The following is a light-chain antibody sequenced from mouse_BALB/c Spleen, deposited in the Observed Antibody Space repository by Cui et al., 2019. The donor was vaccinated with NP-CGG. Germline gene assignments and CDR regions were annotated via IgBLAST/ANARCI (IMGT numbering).Light chain of an antibody. V-gene: IGLV1*01. CDR3: ALWYSNHWV. J-gene: IGLJ1*01. CDR2: GTN. CDR1: TGAVTTSNY. Sequence: QSVMTLQSPLTTTPGETVTLTCRSSTGAVTTSNYANWVQEKPDHLFTGIIGGTNNRAPGFPARFSGSLIGDKSALTITGPQTEDEEIYFCALWYSNHWVFGGGTKLTVL.